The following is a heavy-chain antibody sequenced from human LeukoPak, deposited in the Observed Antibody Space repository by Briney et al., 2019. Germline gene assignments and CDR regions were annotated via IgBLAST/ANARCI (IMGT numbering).Heavy chain of an antibody. J-gene: IGHJ5*02. Sequence: GGSLRLSCAASGFTFSSHGMHWVRQAPGKGPEWVAFTRFDDSYKAYGDSVKGRFTISRDNSKNTLYLQMDSLRSDDTAVYYCAKSSAGITWFDPWGQGTLVTVSS. D-gene: IGHD1-1*01. CDR3: AKSSAGITWFDP. V-gene: IGHV3-30*02. CDR1: GFTFSSHG. CDR2: TRFDDSYK.